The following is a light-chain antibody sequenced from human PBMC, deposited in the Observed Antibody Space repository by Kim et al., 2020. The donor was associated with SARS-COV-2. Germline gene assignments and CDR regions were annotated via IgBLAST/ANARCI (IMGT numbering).Light chain of an antibody. CDR3: HQYNNWPPLT. J-gene: IGKJ4*01. Sequence: DIVMTQSPATLSVSPGERATLSCRASQSVSSYLAWYQQKPGQAPRLLIYGASTRVAGIPARFSGSGSGTEFTLTISSLQSEDFAVYYCHQYNNWPPLTFGGGTKVDIK. V-gene: IGKV3-15*01. CDR2: GAS. CDR1: QSVSSY.